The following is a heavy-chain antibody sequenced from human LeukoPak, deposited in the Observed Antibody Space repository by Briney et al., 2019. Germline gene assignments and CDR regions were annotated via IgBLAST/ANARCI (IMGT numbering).Heavy chain of an antibody. D-gene: IGHD5-24*01. CDR1: GFTFSSYA. CDR2: ISGSGGST. CDR3: ARARDGYNSVDY. V-gene: IGHV3-23*01. Sequence: PGGSLRLSCAASGFTFSSYAMSWVRQAPGKGLEWVSAISGSGGSTYYADSVKGRFTISRDNSKNTLYLQMNSLRAEDTAVYYCARARDGYNSVDYWGQGTLVTVSS. J-gene: IGHJ4*02.